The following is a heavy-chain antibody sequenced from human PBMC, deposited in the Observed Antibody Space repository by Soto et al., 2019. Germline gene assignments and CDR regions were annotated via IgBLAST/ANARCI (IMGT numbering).Heavy chain of an antibody. CDR2: IIPIFGTA. Sequence: SVKVSCKASGYIFTDYCMNWVRQAPGQGLEWMGGIIPIFGTANYAQKFQGRVTITADKSTSTAYMELSSLRSEDTAVYYCARATYCSGGSCYWFDPWGQGTQVTVSS. CDR1: GYIFTDYC. D-gene: IGHD2-15*01. CDR3: ARATYCSGGSCYWFDP. V-gene: IGHV1-69*06. J-gene: IGHJ5*02.